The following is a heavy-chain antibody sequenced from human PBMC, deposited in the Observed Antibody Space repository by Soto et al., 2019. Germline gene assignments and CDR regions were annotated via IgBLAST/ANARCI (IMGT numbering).Heavy chain of an antibody. Sequence: QVQLVQSGAEVKKPGASVKVSCKASGYTFTSYYMHWVRQAPGQGLEWMGIINPSGGSTSYAQKFQGRVRMARDTSTSTAYMELSSLRSEDTAVYYCARGPLMVYAIDASSPHRGYFDYWGQGTLVTVSS. CDR2: INPSGGST. V-gene: IGHV1-46*01. D-gene: IGHD2-8*01. J-gene: IGHJ4*02. CDR1: GYTFTSYY. CDR3: ARGPLMVYAIDASSPHRGYFDY.